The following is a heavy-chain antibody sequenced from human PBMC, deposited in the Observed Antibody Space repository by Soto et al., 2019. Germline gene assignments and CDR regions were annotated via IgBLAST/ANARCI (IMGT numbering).Heavy chain of an antibody. Sequence: QVQLVQSGAEVKRPGASLKVSCKASGYTFTSYGINWVRQAPGQGLEWMGWISPYTGNTNYAQEFQGRVTMTADTSTSTAYMELRRLTSDDTAVYYWAREKGKAVTGTYYYYGMDVWGQGTTVTVSS. D-gene: IGHD6-19*01. CDR2: ISPYTGNT. CDR3: AREKGKAVTGTYYYYGMDV. J-gene: IGHJ6*02. V-gene: IGHV1-18*04. CDR1: GYTFTSYG.